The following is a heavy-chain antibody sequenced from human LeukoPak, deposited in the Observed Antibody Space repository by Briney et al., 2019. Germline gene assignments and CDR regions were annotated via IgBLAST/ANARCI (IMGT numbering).Heavy chain of an antibody. V-gene: IGHV4-39*07. Sequence: SETLSLTCTVSGGSISSYYWGWIRQPPGKGLEWIGSIYYSGSTYYNPSLKSRVTISVDTSKNQFSLKLSSVTAADTAVYYCAKVGENSGWTPYEGNYYYYMDVWGKGTTVTISS. CDR1: GGSISSYY. CDR2: IYYSGST. D-gene: IGHD6-19*01. J-gene: IGHJ6*03. CDR3: AKVGENSGWTPYEGNYYYYMDV.